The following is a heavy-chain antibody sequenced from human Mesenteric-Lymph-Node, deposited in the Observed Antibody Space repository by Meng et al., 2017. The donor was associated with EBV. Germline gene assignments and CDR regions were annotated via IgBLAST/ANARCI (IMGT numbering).Heavy chain of an antibody. D-gene: IGHD1-26*01. Sequence: VQLQESGPGLVKLSATLSLTCTGSGVSVSGDSFYWSWIRQPPGKGLEWIGFIYDSGITHYSPSLKSRVTISVDTSKNQFSLELRSMTPADTAVYYCARDRGWELLDYWGQGTLVTVSS. J-gene: IGHJ4*02. CDR1: GVSVSGDSFY. V-gene: IGHV4-61*01. CDR3: ARDRGWELLDY. CDR2: IYDSGIT.